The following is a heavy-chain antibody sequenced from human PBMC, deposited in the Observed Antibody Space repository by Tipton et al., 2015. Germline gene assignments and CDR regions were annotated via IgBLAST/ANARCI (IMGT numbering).Heavy chain of an antibody. J-gene: IGHJ4*02. V-gene: IGHV4-39*07. Sequence: TLSLTCTVSGGSISRSSFYWGWVRQPPGKGLEWIGNIFYSGSTYYNPSLKSRVTMSIDTSKNQFSLKLNSVTAADTAMYYCARDDSALDSWGQGTLVTVSS. CDR2: IFYSGST. D-gene: IGHD5-18*01. CDR3: ARDDSALDS. CDR1: GGSISRSSFY.